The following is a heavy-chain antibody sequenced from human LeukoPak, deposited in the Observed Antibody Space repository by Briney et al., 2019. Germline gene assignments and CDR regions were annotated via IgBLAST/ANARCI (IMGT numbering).Heavy chain of an antibody. CDR2: INAKSGDT. J-gene: IGHJ4*02. CDR1: GDTFTDNY. D-gene: IGHD2-8*02. Sequence: ASVKVSCTASGDTFTDNYMHSVRQAPGQGLEWMGWINAKSGDTKYAQKFQARVTMTRDTSITTTYMQVSMLSSDDTAVYSCAMPNTGHLDYWGQGTLVTVSS. CDR3: AMPNTGHLDY. V-gene: IGHV1-2*02.